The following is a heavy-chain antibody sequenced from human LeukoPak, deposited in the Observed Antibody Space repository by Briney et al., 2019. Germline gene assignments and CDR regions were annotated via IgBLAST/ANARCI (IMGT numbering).Heavy chain of an antibody. D-gene: IGHD5-12*01. CDR2: IYSSGST. J-gene: IGHJ4*02. CDR1: AGSISGYY. V-gene: IGHV4-4*07. CDR3: ARRGPYDAFDY. Sequence: SETLSLTCTVSAGSISGYYWTWIRRPAGKGLEWIGRIYSSGSTYYNPSLKSRVTISLDTSNNQFSLKLSSVTAADTAVYYCARRGPYDAFDYWGQGTLVTVPS.